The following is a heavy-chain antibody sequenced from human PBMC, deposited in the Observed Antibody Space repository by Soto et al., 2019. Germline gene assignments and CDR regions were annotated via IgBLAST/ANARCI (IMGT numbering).Heavy chain of an antibody. J-gene: IGHJ6*03. Sequence: SETLSLTCTVSGGSISSYYWSWIRQPPGKGLEWIGYIYYSGSTNYNPSLKSRVTISVDTSKNQFSLKLSSVTAADTAVYYCARVSQYSNWAGTYYYYMDVWGKGTTVTVSS. CDR3: ARVSQYSNWAGTYYYYMDV. D-gene: IGHD4-4*01. CDR1: GGSISSYY. CDR2: IYYSGST. V-gene: IGHV4-59*01.